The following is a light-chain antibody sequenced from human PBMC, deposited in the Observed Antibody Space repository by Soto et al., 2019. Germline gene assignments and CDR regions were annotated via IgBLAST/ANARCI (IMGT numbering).Light chain of an antibody. CDR2: AAS. CDR3: QQYNNWAS. J-gene: IGKJ1*01. V-gene: IGKV3-15*01. Sequence: ETVLTQSPATLSVSPGERATLSCRASQSVNSNLAWYQQKPGHAPRLLIYAASNRDTGIPARFRGSGSGTEFTLTISSLQSEDFAVYICQQYNNWASFGQGTKVEIK. CDR1: QSVNSN.